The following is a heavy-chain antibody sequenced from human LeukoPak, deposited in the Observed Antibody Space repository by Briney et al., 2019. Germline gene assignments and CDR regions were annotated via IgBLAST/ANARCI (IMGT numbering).Heavy chain of an antibody. CDR1: GGSFSGYY. V-gene: IGHV4-34*01. CDR3: ARHYPYSSSSVAFDI. CDR2: INHSGST. Sequence: SETLSLTCAVYGGSFSGYYWSWIRQPPGKGLEWIGEINHSGSTYYNPSLKSRVTISVDTSKNQFSLKLSSVTAADTAVYYCARHYPYSSSSVAFDIWGQGTMVTVSS. J-gene: IGHJ3*02. D-gene: IGHD6-6*01.